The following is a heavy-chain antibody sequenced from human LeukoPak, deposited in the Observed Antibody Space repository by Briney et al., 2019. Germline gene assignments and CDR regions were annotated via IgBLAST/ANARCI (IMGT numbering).Heavy chain of an antibody. CDR1: GFTFSRYS. Sequence: GGSLRLSCAASGFTFSRYSMHWVRQAPGKGLVWVSRFDADGTTTRYADSVKGRFTISRDNAKNSLYLQMNSLRAEDTALYYCARDGPVAGVELDQWGQGTLVTVSS. V-gene: IGHV3-74*01. D-gene: IGHD6-19*01. CDR2: FDADGTTT. CDR3: ARDGPVAGVELDQ. J-gene: IGHJ4*02.